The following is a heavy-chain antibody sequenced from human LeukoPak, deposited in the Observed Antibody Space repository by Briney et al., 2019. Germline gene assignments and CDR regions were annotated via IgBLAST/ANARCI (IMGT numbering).Heavy chain of an antibody. J-gene: IGHJ4*02. CDR2: IIPIFATA. D-gene: IGHD6-19*01. CDR3: ARVPIAVAGGGFDY. CDR1: GGTFSSYA. V-gene: IGHV1-69*01. Sequence: SVNVSCKASGGTFSSYAISWVRQAPGQGLEWMGGIIPIFATANYAQKFQGRVTITADESTSTAYMELSSLRSEDTAVYYCARVPIAVAGGGFDYWGQGTLVTVSS.